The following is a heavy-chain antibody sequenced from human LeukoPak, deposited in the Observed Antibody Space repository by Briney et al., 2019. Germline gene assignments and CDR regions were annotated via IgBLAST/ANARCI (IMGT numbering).Heavy chain of an antibody. CDR2: MDANSGNT. D-gene: IGHD3-9*01. J-gene: IGHJ6*02. CDR1: GYTFTSYD. Sequence: GASVKVSCKASGYTFTSYDINWVRQATGQGLEWMGWMDANSGNTGYAQKFQGRVTMTRNTSISTAYMELSSLRSEDTAVYYCARVEPFSFFTGYYPGGYYYGIDVWGQGTTVTVSS. CDR3: ARVEPFSFFTGYYPGGYYYGIDV. V-gene: IGHV1-8*01.